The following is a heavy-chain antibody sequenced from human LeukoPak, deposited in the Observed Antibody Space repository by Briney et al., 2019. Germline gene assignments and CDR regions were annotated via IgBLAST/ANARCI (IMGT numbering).Heavy chain of an antibody. CDR2: ISSSSSYI. J-gene: IGHJ4*02. CDR3: ARRRSSGYTSFDY. CDR1: GFTFSSYS. Sequence: GGSLRLSCAASGFTFSSYSMKWVPQAPGKGLEWVSSISSSSSYIYYADSVKGRFTISRDNAKNSLYLQMNSLRAEDTAVYYCARRRSSGYTSFDYWGQGTLVTVSS. D-gene: IGHD3-22*01. V-gene: IGHV3-21*01.